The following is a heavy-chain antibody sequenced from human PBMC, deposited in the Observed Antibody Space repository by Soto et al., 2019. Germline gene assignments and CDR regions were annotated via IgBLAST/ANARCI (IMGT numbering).Heavy chain of an antibody. D-gene: IGHD3-16*01. J-gene: IGHJ6*04. CDR1: GGTFDNYA. Sequence: SVKVSCKASGGTFDNYAISWVRQAPGQGLEWVGGIIPHVDAANYAQKFQGRVTIAAHESAGTAYMELSRLTSEHTAVYYCAKRSYYDARSSYDTRGFYYIYYGLEGWRERSTVTVSA. CDR3: AKRSYYDARSSYDTRGFYYIYYGLEG. CDR2: IIPHVDAA. V-gene: IGHV1-69*13.